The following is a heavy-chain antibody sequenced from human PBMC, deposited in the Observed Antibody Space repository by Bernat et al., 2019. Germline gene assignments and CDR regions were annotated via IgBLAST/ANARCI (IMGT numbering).Heavy chain of an antibody. CDR2: IKSKTDGGTT. V-gene: IGHV3-15*01. D-gene: IGHD3-10*01. CDR1: GFTFSNAW. Sequence: EVQLVESGGGLVKPGGSLRLSCAASGFTFSNAWMSWVRQAPGKGLEWVGRIKSKTDGGTTDYAAPVKGRFTISRDDSKNTLYLQMNSLKTEDTAVYYCTKDYYGSESWPDYWGQGTLVTVSS. J-gene: IGHJ4*02. CDR3: TKDYYGSESWPDY.